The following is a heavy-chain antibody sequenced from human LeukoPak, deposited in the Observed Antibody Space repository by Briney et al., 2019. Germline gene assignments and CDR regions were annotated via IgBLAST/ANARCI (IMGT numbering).Heavy chain of an antibody. V-gene: IGHV4-39*07. J-gene: IGHJ5*02. D-gene: IGHD6-13*01. CDR2: IYYSGST. Sequence: SETLSLTCTVSGGSISSSSYYWGWIRQPPGKGLEWIGSIYYSGSTYYNPSLKSRVTISVDTSKNQFSLKLSSVTAADTAVYYCARGGYSGNWFDPWGQGTLVTVSS. CDR3: ARGGYSGNWFDP. CDR1: GGSISSSSYY.